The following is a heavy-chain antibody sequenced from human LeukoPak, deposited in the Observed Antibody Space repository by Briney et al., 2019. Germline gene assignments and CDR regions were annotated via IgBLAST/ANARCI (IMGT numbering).Heavy chain of an antibody. CDR2: IIPIFGTA. CDR1: GGTFSSYA. V-gene: IGHV1-69*13. CDR3: ARDRYNWNDLDAFDI. J-gene: IGHJ3*02. Sequence: VASVKVSCKASGGTFSSYAISWVRQAPGQGLEWMGGIIPIFGTANYAQKFQGRVTITADESTSTAYMELSSLRSEDTAVYYSARDRYNWNDLDAFDIWGQGTMVTVSS. D-gene: IGHD1-1*01.